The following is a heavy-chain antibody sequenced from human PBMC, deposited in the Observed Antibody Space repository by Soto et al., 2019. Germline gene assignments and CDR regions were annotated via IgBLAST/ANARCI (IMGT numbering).Heavy chain of an antibody. CDR3: AKDYSGSYYISHDDY. V-gene: IGHV3-23*01. J-gene: IGHJ4*02. D-gene: IGHD1-26*01. CDR1: GFTFSSYA. Sequence: GGSLRLSCTASGFTFSSYAMSWVRQAPGKGLEWVSAISGSGGSTYYADSVKGRFTISRDNSKNTLYLQMNSLRAEDTAVYYCAKDYSGSYYISHDDYWGQGTLVTVSS. CDR2: ISGSGGST.